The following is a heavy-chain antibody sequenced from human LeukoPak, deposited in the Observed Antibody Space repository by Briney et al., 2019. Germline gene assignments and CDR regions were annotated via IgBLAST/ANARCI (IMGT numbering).Heavy chain of an antibody. J-gene: IGHJ4*02. CDR3: ARIGYCSSTSCYEDY. V-gene: IGHV4-59*08. CDR2: IYYSGST. CDR1: GGSISSYY. D-gene: IGHD2-2*01. Sequence: SETLSLTCTVSGGSISSYYWSWIRQPPGKGLEWIGYIYYSGSTNYNPSLKSRVTISVDTSKNQFSLKLSSVTAADTAVYYCARIGYCSSTSCYEDYWGQGTLVTVSS.